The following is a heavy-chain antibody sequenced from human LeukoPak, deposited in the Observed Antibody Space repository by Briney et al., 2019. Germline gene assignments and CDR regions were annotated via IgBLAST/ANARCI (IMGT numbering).Heavy chain of an antibody. CDR1: GYTFTNYG. CDR2: ISAYNGNT. V-gene: IGHV1-18*01. Sequence: ASVTVSCMASGYTFTNYGISWVRRAPGQGLEWMGWISAYNGNTNYAQKLQGRVTMTTDTSTSTAYMELRSLRSDDTAVYYCARRVLPYYYDSSGYKAFDIWGQGTMVTVSS. J-gene: IGHJ3*02. CDR3: ARRVLPYYYDSSGYKAFDI. D-gene: IGHD3-22*01.